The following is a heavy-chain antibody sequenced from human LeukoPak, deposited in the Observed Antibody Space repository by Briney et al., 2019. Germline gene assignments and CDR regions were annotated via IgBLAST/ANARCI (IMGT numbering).Heavy chain of an antibody. Sequence: GGSLRLSCAASGFTFSSCGMHWVRQAPGKGLEWVAFIRYDGSNKYYADSVKGRFTISRDNSKNTLYLQMNSLRAEDTAVYYCAKDHRVLLWFGEFFDYWGQGTLVTVSS. V-gene: IGHV3-30*02. J-gene: IGHJ4*02. CDR3: AKDHRVLLWFGEFFDY. CDR2: IRYDGSNK. D-gene: IGHD3-10*01. CDR1: GFTFSSCG.